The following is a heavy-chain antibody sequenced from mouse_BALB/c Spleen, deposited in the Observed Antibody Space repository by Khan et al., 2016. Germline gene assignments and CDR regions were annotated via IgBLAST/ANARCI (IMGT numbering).Heavy chain of an antibody. V-gene: IGHV4-2*02. CDR2: INPGSSTI. CDR1: GFDFSRYW. J-gene: IGHJ4*01. CDR3: ARLGITRAMDY. Sequence: EVQLQESGGGLVQPGGSLNLSCAASGFDFSRYWMSWARQAPGKGQEWIGEINPGSSTINYTPSLKDKFIISRDNAKNTLYLQMSKVRSEDTALYYCARLGITRAMDYWGQGTSVTVSS. D-gene: IGHD2-4*01.